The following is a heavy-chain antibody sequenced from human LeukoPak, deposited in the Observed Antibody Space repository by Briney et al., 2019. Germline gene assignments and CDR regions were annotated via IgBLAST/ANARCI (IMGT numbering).Heavy chain of an antibody. D-gene: IGHD2-15*01. Sequence: SETLSLTCTVSGGSISSYHWSWIRQPAGKGLEWIGRIYTSGSTNYNPSLKSRVTMSVDTSKNQFSLKLSSVTAADTAVYYCARGLRYCSGGSCYSEWYFDYWGQGTLVTVSS. V-gene: IGHV4-4*07. CDR2: IYTSGST. J-gene: IGHJ4*02. CDR1: GGSISSYH. CDR3: ARGLRYCSGGSCYSEWYFDY.